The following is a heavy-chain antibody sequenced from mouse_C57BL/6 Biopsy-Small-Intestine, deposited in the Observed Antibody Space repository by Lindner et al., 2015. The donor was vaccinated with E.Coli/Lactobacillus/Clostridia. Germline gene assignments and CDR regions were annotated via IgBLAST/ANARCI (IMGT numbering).Heavy chain of an antibody. CDR3: AREGDPNYFDY. Sequence: VQLQESGPGMVKPSQSLSLTCTVTGYSITSGYDWHWIRHFPGNKLEWMGYISYSGNTNYNPSLKSRISITHDTSKSHFFLKLNSVTSEDTATYYCAREGDPNYFDYWGQGTTLTVSS. CDR1: GYSITSGYD. J-gene: IGHJ2*01. CDR2: ISYSGNT. V-gene: IGHV3-1*01.